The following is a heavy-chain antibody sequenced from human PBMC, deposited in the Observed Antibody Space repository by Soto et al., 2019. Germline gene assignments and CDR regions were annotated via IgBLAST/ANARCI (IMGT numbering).Heavy chain of an antibody. D-gene: IGHD3-3*01. V-gene: IGHV3-7*01. CDR3: ASVGLRYFGVVILTWPRSLVH. CDR1: GFTFSNYW. CDR2: IKQDGSEK. J-gene: IGHJ4*02. Sequence: EVQLVESGGGLVQPGGSLRLSCAASGFTFSNYWMSWVRQAPGKGLEWVANIKQDGSEKEYVDSVKGRFTISRDNAKNSLYLQMNILRAEDTAVYYCASVGLRYFGVVILTWPRSLVHWGQGTLVTVSS.